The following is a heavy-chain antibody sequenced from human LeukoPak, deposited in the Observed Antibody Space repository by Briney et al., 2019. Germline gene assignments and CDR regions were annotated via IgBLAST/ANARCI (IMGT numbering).Heavy chain of an antibody. J-gene: IGHJ4*02. Sequence: GWSLRLSCAASGFTFSNYWMHWVRQAPGRGLVWVSRINSDGFTTTYADSVKGRFTISRDNAKNTLYLQVNSLRADDTAVYYCARGAATATNHFDYWGQGTLVTVSS. CDR3: ARGAATATNHFDY. CDR2: INSDGFTT. V-gene: IGHV3-74*01. D-gene: IGHD6-13*01. CDR1: GFTFSNYW.